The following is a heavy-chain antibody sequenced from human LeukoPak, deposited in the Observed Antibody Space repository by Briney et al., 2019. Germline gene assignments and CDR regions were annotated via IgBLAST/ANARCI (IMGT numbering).Heavy chain of an antibody. CDR2: INHSGRT. J-gene: IGHJ3*02. CDR1: GGSFSGYS. D-gene: IGHD2-15*01. CDR3: ARAGYCSGGSCLGRDAFDI. Sequence: SETLSLTCAVYGGSFSGYSWSWIRQPPRKGLEWIGEINHSGRTNYNPSFKSRVTISVDTSKNQFSLKLSSVTAADTAVYYCARAGYCSGGSCLGRDAFDIWGQGTMVTVSS. V-gene: IGHV4-34*01.